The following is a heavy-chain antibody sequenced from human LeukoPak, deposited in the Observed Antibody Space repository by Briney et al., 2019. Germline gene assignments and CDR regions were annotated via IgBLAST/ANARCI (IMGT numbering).Heavy chain of an antibody. V-gene: IGHV3-23*01. J-gene: IGHJ4*02. CDR3: AKDKYGSGSYLAFDY. Sequence: GGTLRLSCAASGFTFSSYGMRWLRQAPGKGLEWVSAISGSGGSTYYADSVKGRFTISRDNSKNTLYLQMNSLRAEDTAVYYCAKDKYGSGSYLAFDYWGQGTLVTVSS. CDR2: ISGSGGST. D-gene: IGHD3-10*01. CDR1: GFTFSSYG.